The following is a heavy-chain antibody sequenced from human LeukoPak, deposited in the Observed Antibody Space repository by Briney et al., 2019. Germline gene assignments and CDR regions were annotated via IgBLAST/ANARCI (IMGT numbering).Heavy chain of an antibody. CDR3: AKYSSGWFDY. CDR1: GFTFSSYS. D-gene: IGHD6-19*01. V-gene: IGHV3-21*01. CDR2: ISSSSSYI. Sequence: GGSVRLSCAASGFTFSSYSMNWVRQAPGKGLEWVSYISSSSSYIYYADSVKGRFTISRDNAKNSLYLQMNSLRAEDTAVYYCAKYSSGWFDYWGQGTLVTVSS. J-gene: IGHJ4*02.